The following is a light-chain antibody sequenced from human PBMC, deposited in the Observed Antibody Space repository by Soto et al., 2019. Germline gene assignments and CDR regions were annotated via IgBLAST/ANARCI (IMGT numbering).Light chain of an antibody. J-gene: IGLJ3*02. Sequence: QSVLTQPPSASGSPGQSVTISCTGTSSDVGAYNYVSWYQQHPGKAPKLMIYEVTKRPSGVPDRFSGSKSGNTASLTVSGLQDEYEADYYCSSDADSISVLFGGGTKLTVL. V-gene: IGLV2-8*01. CDR2: EVT. CDR1: SSDVGAYNY. CDR3: SSDADSISVL.